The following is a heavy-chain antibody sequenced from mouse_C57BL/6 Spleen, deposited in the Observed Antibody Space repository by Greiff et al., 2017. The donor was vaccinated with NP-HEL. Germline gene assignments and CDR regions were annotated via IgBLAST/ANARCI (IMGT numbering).Heavy chain of an antibody. Sequence: EVHLVESGGGLVKPGGSLKLSCAASGFTFSSYAMSWVRQTPEKRLEWVATISDGGSYTYYPDNVKGRFTISRDNAKNNLYLQMSHLKSEDTAMYYCAREGDGYDRAWFAYWGQGTLVTVSA. CDR3: AREGDGYDRAWFAY. V-gene: IGHV5-4*01. CDR1: GFTFSSYA. D-gene: IGHD2-2*01. J-gene: IGHJ3*01. CDR2: ISDGGSYT.